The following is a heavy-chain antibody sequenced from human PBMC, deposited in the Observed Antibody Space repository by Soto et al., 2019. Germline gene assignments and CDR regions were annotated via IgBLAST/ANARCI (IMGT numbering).Heavy chain of an antibody. V-gene: IGHV3-7*02. J-gene: IGHJ4*02. Sequence: VGSLRLSCASSVFTFSSYWMSWVRQAPGKWLEWVANIKQDGSEKYYVDSVKGRFTISRDNAKNSLYLQMNSLRAEDTAVYYCARVEYVLLWFGELFYFVYLGQGPLVSVSS. CDR3: ARVEYVLLWFGELFYFVY. CDR1: VFTFSSYW. D-gene: IGHD3-10*01. CDR2: IKQDGSEK.